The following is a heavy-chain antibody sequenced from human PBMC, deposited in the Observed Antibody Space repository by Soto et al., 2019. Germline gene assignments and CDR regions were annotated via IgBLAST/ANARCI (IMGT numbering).Heavy chain of an antibody. CDR1: GGTFSSYT. CDR2: IIPILGIA. CDR3: ASFTGYCTNGVCPHDAFXI. J-gene: IGHJ3*02. V-gene: IGHV1-69*02. Sequence: ASVKVSCKASGGTFSSYTISWVRQAPGQGLEWMGRIIPILGIANYAQKFQGRVTITADKSTSTAYMELSSLRSEDTAVYYCASFTGYCTNGVCPHDAFXIWSQGTMVTVSS. D-gene: IGHD2-8*01.